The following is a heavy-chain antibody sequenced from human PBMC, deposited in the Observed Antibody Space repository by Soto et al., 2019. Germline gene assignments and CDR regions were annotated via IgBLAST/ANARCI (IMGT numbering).Heavy chain of an antibody. CDR3: ARSYPNTIFGVVPSRGLDV. J-gene: IGHJ6*02. Sequence: SETLSLTCIVSGGSISSNYWSWIRQPPGKGLEWIGYIYYTGSTNFNPSLKNRVIISVDTSKNQFSLKLSSVTAEDTAVYYCARSYPNTIFGVVPSRGLDVWGQGTTVTVSS. V-gene: IGHV4-59*01. CDR2: IYYTGST. CDR1: GGSISSNY. D-gene: IGHD3-3*01.